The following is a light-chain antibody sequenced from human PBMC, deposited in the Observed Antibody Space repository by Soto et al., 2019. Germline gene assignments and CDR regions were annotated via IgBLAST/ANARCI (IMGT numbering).Light chain of an antibody. V-gene: IGKV1-5*03. J-gene: IGKJ1*01. CDR1: QSVSNW. CDR2: RAS. CDR3: QQYQTYWS. Sequence: DIQMTQSPSTLSASVGDRVTITCRASQSVSNWLAWYQQKPGKAPKVLIYRASTLETGVPSRFSGSGSGTEFTLTISSLQPDDFAIYYCQQYQTYWSFGQGTNVEIK.